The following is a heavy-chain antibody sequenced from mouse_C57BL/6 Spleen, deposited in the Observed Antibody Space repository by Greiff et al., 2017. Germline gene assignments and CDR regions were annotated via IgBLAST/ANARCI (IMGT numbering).Heavy chain of an antibody. Sequence: QVQLKQPGAELVRPGSSVKLSCKASGYTFTSYWMHWVKQRPIQGLEWIGNIDPSDSETHYNQKFKDKATLTVDKSSSTAYMQLSSLTSEDSAVYYCARGGYSNYLYYFDYWGQGTTLTVSS. CDR3: ARGGYSNYLYYFDY. J-gene: IGHJ2*01. V-gene: IGHV1-52*01. D-gene: IGHD2-5*01. CDR2: IDPSDSET. CDR1: GYTFTSYW.